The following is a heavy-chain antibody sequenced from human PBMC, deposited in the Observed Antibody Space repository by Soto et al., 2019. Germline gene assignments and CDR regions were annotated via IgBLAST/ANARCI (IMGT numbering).Heavy chain of an antibody. CDR2: INPNSGGT. V-gene: IGHV1-2*04. CDR3: ARDVGYCSGGSCYSSFWFDP. J-gene: IGHJ5*02. CDR1: GYTFTGYY. D-gene: IGHD2-15*01. Sequence: ASVKVSCKASGYTFTGYYMHWVRQAPGQGLEWMGWINPNSGGTNYAQKFQGWVTMTRDTSISTAYMELSRLRSDDTAVYYCARDVGYCSGGSCYSSFWFDPWGQGTLVTVSS.